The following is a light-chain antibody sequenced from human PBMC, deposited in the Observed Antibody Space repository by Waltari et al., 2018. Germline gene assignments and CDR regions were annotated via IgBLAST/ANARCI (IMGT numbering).Light chain of an antibody. CDR2: EVT. CDR1: SSGVGGYNY. V-gene: IGLV2-8*01. CDR3: TSYTGSNLV. J-gene: IGLJ3*02. Sequence: QSALTQPPSASGSLGKSVTISCPGNSSGVGGYNYGSWYQQHPGKGPKLLIYEVTKRPSGVPDRVSGSRSGNTASLTVSGLQAEDEADYYCTSYTGSNLVFGGGTKLTVL.